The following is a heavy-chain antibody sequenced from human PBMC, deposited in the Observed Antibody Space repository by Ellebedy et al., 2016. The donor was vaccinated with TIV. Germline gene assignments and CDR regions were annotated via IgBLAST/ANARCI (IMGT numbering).Heavy chain of an antibody. D-gene: IGHD3-10*01. CDR3: VREYSYGSGPFVH. CDR1: GFSFSSFW. CDR2: IKQDGAEI. J-gene: IGHJ4*02. V-gene: IGHV3-7*01. Sequence: PGGSLRLSCAASGFSFSSFWMSWVRQAPGKGLEWVANIKQDGAEIFYVDSVKGRFTISRDTAKNSLFLQLNSLSDEDTAVYYCVREYSYGSGPFVHWGQGTLVTVSS.